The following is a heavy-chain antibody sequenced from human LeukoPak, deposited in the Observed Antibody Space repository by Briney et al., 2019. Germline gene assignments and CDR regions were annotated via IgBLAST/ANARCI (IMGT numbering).Heavy chain of an antibody. J-gene: IGHJ5*02. D-gene: IGHD3-9*01. CDR1: GGSFSGYY. CDR2: IYTSGST. Sequence: SETLSLTCAVYGGSFSGYYWSWIRQPAGKGLEWIGRIYTSGSTNYNPSLKSRVTISVDTSKNQFSLKLSSVTAADTAVYYCARDLRYFDWLPGFDPWGQGTLVTVSS. V-gene: IGHV4-4*07. CDR3: ARDLRYFDWLPGFDP.